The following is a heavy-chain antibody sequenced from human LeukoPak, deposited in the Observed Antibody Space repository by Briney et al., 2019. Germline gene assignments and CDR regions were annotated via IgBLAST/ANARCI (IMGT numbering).Heavy chain of an antibody. D-gene: IGHD3-22*01. CDR1: GFTFSSDS. J-gene: IGHJ4*02. CDR3: AREPLRYTYYYDSSGYYLH. Sequence: GGSLRLSCAASGFTFSSDSMNWVRQAPGKGLEWVSSISSSSSYIYYADSVKGRFTISRDNAKNSLYLQMNSLRAEDTAVYYCAREPLRYTYYYDSSGYYLHWGQGTLVTVSS. CDR2: ISSSSSYI. V-gene: IGHV3-21*01.